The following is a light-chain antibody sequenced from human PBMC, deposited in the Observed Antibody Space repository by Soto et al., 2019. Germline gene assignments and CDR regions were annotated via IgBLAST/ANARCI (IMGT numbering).Light chain of an antibody. CDR2: GAS. CDR1: QSVSSN. CDR3: QQYNNWLHT. V-gene: IGKV3-15*01. J-gene: IGKJ2*01. Sequence: EMVMTQSPATLSVSPGERATLSCRASQSVSSNLAWYQQKPGQAPRLLIYGASTRATGIPARFSGSGSGTVFTLTISSLQSEDFAVYYCQQYNNWLHTFGQGTKLEIK.